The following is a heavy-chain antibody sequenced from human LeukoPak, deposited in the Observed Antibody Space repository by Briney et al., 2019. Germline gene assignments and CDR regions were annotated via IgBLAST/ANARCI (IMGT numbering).Heavy chain of an antibody. Sequence: PGGSLRLSCAASGFTFSNAWMSWVRQAPGKGLEWVGRIKSKTDGGTTDYAAPVKGRFTISRDDSKSIAYLQMNSLKTEDTAVYYCTRAPPLHYDSSGDFDYWGQGTLVTVSS. CDR1: GFTFSNAW. V-gene: IGHV3-15*01. CDR3: TRAPPLHYDSSGDFDY. J-gene: IGHJ4*02. D-gene: IGHD3-22*01. CDR2: IKSKTDGGTT.